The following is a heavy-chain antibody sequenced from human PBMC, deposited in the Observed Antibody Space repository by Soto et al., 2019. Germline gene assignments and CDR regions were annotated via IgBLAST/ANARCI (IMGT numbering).Heavy chain of an antibody. CDR3: AKGRGGSGSLTPRVDF. V-gene: IGHV3-23*01. Sequence: EVQLLESGGGLVQPGGSLRLSCAASGFTFNNYAMTWVRQAPGKRLEWVSAISGGGDTTSYADYVKGRFTVSRDGSKNSLYLQMSSLRAEDTALYYCAKGRGGSGSLTPRVDFWGQGTLVTVSS. D-gene: IGHD3-10*01. CDR2: ISGGGDTT. J-gene: IGHJ4*02. CDR1: GFTFNNYA.